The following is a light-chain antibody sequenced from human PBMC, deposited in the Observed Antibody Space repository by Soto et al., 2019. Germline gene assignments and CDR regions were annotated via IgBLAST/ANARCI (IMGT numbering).Light chain of an antibody. V-gene: IGLV2-14*01. CDR1: SSDVGGYNY. Sequence: QSALTQPASVSGSPGQSITISCTGTSSDVGGYNYVSWYQHHPGKAPKLLISEVNIRPSVVSDRFSASKAGNTASLTISGLQAEDEGYYYCSSLSTATTPIVFGTGTKLTVL. CDR2: EVN. CDR3: SSLSTATTPIV. J-gene: IGLJ1*01.